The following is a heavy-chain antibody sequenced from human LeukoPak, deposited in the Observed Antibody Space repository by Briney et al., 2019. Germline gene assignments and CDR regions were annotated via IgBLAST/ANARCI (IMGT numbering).Heavy chain of an antibody. CDR1: GYTFTSYD. CDR2: MNPNSGNT. J-gene: IGHJ4*02. Sequence: ASVKVSCKASGYTFTSYDINWVRQATGQGLEWMGWMNPNSGNTGYVQKFQGRVTITRNTSISTAYMELSSLRSEDTAVYYCAKENYDFWSGSTFDYWGQGTLVTVSS. D-gene: IGHD3-3*01. V-gene: IGHV1-8*03. CDR3: AKENYDFWSGSTFDY.